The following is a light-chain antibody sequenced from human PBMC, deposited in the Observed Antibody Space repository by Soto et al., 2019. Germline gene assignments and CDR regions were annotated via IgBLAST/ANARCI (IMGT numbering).Light chain of an antibody. J-gene: IGKJ2*01. V-gene: IGKV3-15*01. CDR3: QQYNNWPPYT. CDR1: QSVSSN. CDR2: GAS. Sequence: EIVMTQSPATLSVSPGDRATLSCRASQSVSSNLAWYQQKPGQAPRLLIYGASTRATGIPARFSGSGSGTDFTLTISSLQSEDFAVYYCQQYNNWPPYTFGQGTKVEIK.